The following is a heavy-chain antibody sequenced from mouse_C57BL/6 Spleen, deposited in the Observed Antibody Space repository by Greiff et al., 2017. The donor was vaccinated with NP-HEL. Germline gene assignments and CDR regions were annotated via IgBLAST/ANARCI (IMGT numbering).Heavy chain of an antibody. D-gene: IGHD2-3*01. CDR1: GYTFTDYN. J-gene: IGHJ4*01. V-gene: IGHV1-18*01. CDR3: ERIYDGYYVYAMDY. CDR2: INPNNGGT. Sequence: EVQLQQSGPELVKPGASVKIPCKASGYTFTDYNMDWVKQSHGKSLEWIGDINPNNGGTIYNQKFKGKATLTVDKSSSTAYMELRSLTSEDTAVYYCERIYDGYYVYAMDYWGQGTSVTVSS.